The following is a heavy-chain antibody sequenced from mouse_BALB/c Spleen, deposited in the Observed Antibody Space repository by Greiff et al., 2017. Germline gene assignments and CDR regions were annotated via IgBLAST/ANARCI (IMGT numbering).Heavy chain of an antibody. CDR3: ARGDLWLRRGAWFAD. CDR1: GYTFTSYW. J-gene: IGHJ3*01. CDR2: INPSTGYT. Sequence: VQLQQSGAELAKPGASVKMSCKASGYTFTSYWMHWVKQRPGQGLEWIGYINPSTGYTEYNQKFKDKATLTADKSSSTAYMQLSSLTSEDSAVYYCARGDLWLRRGAWFADWGQGTLVTVSA. D-gene: IGHD2-2*01. V-gene: IGHV1-7*01.